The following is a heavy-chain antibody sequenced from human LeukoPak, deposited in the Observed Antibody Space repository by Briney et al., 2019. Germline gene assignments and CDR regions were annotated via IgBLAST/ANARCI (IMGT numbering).Heavy chain of an antibody. CDR3: ARELEFAFDI. J-gene: IGHJ3*02. V-gene: IGHV4-59*01. D-gene: IGHD3-10*01. CDR1: GGSISSYY. Sequence: RTSETLSLTCTDSGGSISSYYWSWIRQPPGKGLEWIGYIYYSGSTNYNPSLKSRVTISVDTSKNQFSLKLSSVTAADTAVYYCARELEFAFDIWGQGTMITVSS. CDR2: IYYSGST.